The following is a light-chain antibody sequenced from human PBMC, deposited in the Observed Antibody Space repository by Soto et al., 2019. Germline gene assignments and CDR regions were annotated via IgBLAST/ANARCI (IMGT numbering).Light chain of an antibody. Sequence: EVVMTQSPATLSVSPGERATLSCRASQSLRTNSLAWYQQKPGQAPRLLISGVYSRAAGIPDRFSGSGSGTDFTLTISRLEPEDFAVYYCQQYDTSPRTFGQGTKVDNK. V-gene: IGKV3-20*01. J-gene: IGKJ1*01. CDR3: QQYDTSPRT. CDR2: GVY. CDR1: QSLRTNS.